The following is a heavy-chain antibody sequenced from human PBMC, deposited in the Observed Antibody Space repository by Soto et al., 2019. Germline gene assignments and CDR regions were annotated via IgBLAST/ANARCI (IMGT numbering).Heavy chain of an antibody. CDR3: ATRWRRDGYHFAS. CDR1: GDTFTTYG. J-gene: IGHJ4*02. D-gene: IGHD5-12*01. CDR2: IIPMFGIL. Sequence: QVQLVQSGAEVKKPGSSVKVSCKASGDTFTTYGISWVRQAPGQGLGWMGGIIPMFGILNYAQKFQGRVTXVXDXXTSTAYLELSSLRSEDTAMYYCATRWRRDGYHFASWGQGTLVAVSS. V-gene: IGHV1-69*05.